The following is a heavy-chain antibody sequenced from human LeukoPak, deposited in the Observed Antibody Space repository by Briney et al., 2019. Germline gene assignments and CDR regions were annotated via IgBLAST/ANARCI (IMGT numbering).Heavy chain of an antibody. Sequence: SETLSLTCTVSGGSISSGSYYWSWIRQPAGKGLEWIGSIYHSGSTYYNPSLKSRVTISVDTSKNQFSLKLSSVTAADTAVYYCARQNTYGDYFSPTPKWFDPWGQGTLVTVSS. CDR2: IYHSGST. V-gene: IGHV4-39*01. J-gene: IGHJ5*02. CDR3: ARQNTYGDYFSPTPKWFDP. CDR1: GGSISSGSYY. D-gene: IGHD4-17*01.